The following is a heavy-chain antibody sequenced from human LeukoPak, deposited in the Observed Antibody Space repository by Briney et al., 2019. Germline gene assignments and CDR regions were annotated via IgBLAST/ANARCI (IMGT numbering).Heavy chain of an antibody. D-gene: IGHD3-16*01. Sequence: ASVKVSCRASGYTFTINHIHWVRQAPGQGLEWMGVINPSGDSTTYAQNFQGRVTMTRDTSTSTVYMEPRSLRSEDTAIYYCAKLATSDTGETYWGQGTLVTVSS. J-gene: IGHJ4*02. CDR3: AKLATSDTGETY. CDR1: GYTFTINH. V-gene: IGHV1-46*01. CDR2: INPSGDST.